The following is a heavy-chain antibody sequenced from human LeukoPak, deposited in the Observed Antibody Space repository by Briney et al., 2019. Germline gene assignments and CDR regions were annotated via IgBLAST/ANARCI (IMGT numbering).Heavy chain of an antibody. J-gene: IGHJ6*02. CDR2: IYYSGST. V-gene: IGHV4-39*07. D-gene: IGHD6-19*01. CDR1: GGSISSSSYY. Sequence: SETLSLTCTVSGGSISSSSYYWGWIRQPPGRGLEWIGSIYYSGSTYYNPSLKSRVTMSVDTSKNQFSLKLSSVTAADTAVYYCTRVSSSPSRGYYYGMDVWGQGTTVTVSS. CDR3: TRVSSSPSRGYYYGMDV.